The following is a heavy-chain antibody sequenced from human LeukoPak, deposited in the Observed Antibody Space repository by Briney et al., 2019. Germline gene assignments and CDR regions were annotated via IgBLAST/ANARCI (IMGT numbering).Heavy chain of an antibody. D-gene: IGHD5-18*01. V-gene: IGHV3-7*01. CDR1: GFTFSSYW. CDR3: ARASGYSYGSDAFDI. Sequence: GGSLRLSCAASGFTFSSYWMSWVRQAPGKGLEWVANIKQDGSEKYYVDSVKGRFTISRDNAKNSLYLQMNSLRAEDTDVYYCARASGYSYGSDAFDIWGQGTMVTVSS. J-gene: IGHJ3*02. CDR2: IKQDGSEK.